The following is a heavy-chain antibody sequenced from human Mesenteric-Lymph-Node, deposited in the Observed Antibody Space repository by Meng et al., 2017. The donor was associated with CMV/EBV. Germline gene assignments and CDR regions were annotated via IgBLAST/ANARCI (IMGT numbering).Heavy chain of an antibody. D-gene: IGHD2-2*01. V-gene: IGHV1-69*10. CDR3: AREVDIVVVPAASRLVGFDY. J-gene: IGHJ4*02. Sequence: SVKVSCKASGGTSGGSFISYAISWVRQAPGQGLEWMGGIIPILGIANYAQKFQGRVTITADKSTSTAYMELSSLRSEDTAVYYCAREVDIVVVPAASRLVGFDYWGQGTLVTVSS. CDR2: IIPILGIA. CDR1: GGSFISYA.